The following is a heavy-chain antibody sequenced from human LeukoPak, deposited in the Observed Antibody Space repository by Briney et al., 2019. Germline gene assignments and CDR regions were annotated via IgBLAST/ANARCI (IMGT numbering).Heavy chain of an antibody. CDR1: GVSISSYY. CDR2: IYYSGST. CDR3: ARGIAAAADY. D-gene: IGHD6-13*01. Sequence: SETLSLTCTVSGVSISSYYWSWIRQPPGKGLEWIGYIYYSGSTNYNPSLKSRVTISVDTSKNQFSLKLSSVTAAGTAVYYCARGIAAAADYWGQGTLVTVSS. J-gene: IGHJ4*02. V-gene: IGHV4-59*08.